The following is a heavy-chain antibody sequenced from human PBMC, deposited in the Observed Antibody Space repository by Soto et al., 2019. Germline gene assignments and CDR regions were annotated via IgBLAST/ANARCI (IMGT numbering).Heavy chain of an antibody. J-gene: IGHJ6*02. CDR1: GFTLSSYA. Sequence: SLRLSCAASGFTLSSYAMSWVRQAPGKGLEWVSAISGSGGSTYYADSVKGRFTISRDNSKNTLYLQMNSLRAEDTAVYYCAKDPIFGYGMDVWGQGTTVTVSS. D-gene: IGHD3-3*01. CDR3: AKDPIFGYGMDV. V-gene: IGHV3-23*01. CDR2: ISGSGGST.